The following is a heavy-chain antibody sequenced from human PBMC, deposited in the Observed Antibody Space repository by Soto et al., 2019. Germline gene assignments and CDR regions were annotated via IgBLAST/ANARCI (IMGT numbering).Heavy chain of an antibody. Sequence: QVQLQESGPGLVKPSQTLSLTCTVSGDSISSGGYYWSWISQHPGKGLELIGYIYYSGSTYYNQFLKSRVIISVDTSKNQFSLKLSSVTAADTAVYYCAIGSMVAAILFDYWGQGTLVTVSS. V-gene: IGHV4-31*03. CDR2: IYYSGST. D-gene: IGHD2-15*01. CDR1: GDSISSGGYY. CDR3: AIGSMVAAILFDY. J-gene: IGHJ4*02.